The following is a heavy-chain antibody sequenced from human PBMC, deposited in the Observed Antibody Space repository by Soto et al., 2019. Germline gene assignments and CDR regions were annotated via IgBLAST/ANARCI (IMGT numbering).Heavy chain of an antibody. D-gene: IGHD4-17*01. J-gene: IGHJ4*02. CDR3: ARDRYYGDYVNFDY. CDR2: ISAYNGNT. Sequence: QVQLVQSGAEVKKPGASVKVSCKASGYTFTSYGISWVRQAPGQGLEWMGWISAYNGNTNYAQKVQGRVTMTTDTPMSTACMELKSLKSHDTAVYYCARDRYYGDYVNFDYWGQVTLVTLSS. V-gene: IGHV1-18*01. CDR1: GYTFTSYG.